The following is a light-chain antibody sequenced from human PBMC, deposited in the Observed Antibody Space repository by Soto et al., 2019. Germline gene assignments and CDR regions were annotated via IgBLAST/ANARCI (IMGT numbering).Light chain of an antibody. V-gene: IGLV2-14*01. J-gene: IGLJ1*01. Sequence: QSALTQPASVSGSPGQSITISCTGTSSDVGAYGYVSWYQQLPGKAPELIIFDVTNRPSGVSYRFSGSKSGNTASLTISGLQAEDEADYYCSSYTNINTRACVFGTGTKLTVL. CDR3: SSYTNINTRACV. CDR1: SSDVGAYGY. CDR2: DVT.